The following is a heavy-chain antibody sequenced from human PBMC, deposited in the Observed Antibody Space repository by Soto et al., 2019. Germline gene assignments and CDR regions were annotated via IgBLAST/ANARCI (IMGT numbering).Heavy chain of an antibody. CDR3: ERDGGVEGVSNWFDP. CDR2: IYYSGST. Sequence: SETLSLTCTVSGGSISSGDYYWSWIRRPPGKGLEWIGYIYYSGSTYYNPSLKSRVTISVDTSKNQFSLTMTSVTTADTAVYYCERDGGVEGVSNWFDPWGQGTLVTVS. J-gene: IGHJ5*02. D-gene: IGHD3-10*01. V-gene: IGHV4-30-4*02. CDR1: GGSISSGDYY.